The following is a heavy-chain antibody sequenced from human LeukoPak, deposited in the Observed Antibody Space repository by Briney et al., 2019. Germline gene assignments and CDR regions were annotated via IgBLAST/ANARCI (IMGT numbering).Heavy chain of an antibody. D-gene: IGHD3-10*01. CDR2: TNPNSGGT. V-gene: IGHV1-2*06. CDR1: GYTFTGYY. Sequence: ASVKVSCKASGYTFTGYYMYWVRQAPGQGLEWMGRTNPNSGGTNYAQKFQGRVTMTRDTSISTAYMELSRLRSDDTAVYYCARGYYYGSGSYWPDYWGQGTLVTVSS. J-gene: IGHJ4*02. CDR3: ARGYYYGSGSYWPDY.